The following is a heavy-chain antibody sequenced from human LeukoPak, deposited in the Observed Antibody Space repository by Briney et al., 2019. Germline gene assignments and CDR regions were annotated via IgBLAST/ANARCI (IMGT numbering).Heavy chain of an antibody. CDR3: ARSGWYADAFDI. CDR1: GGSFSGYY. J-gene: IGHJ3*02. D-gene: IGHD6-19*01. V-gene: IGHV4-34*01. CDR2: INHSGST. Sequence: PSETLSLTCAVYGGSFSGYYWSWIRQPPGKGLEWIGEINHSGSTNYNPSLKSRVTISVDTSKNQFSLKLSSVTAADTAVYYCARSGWYADAFDIWGQGTMVTVSS.